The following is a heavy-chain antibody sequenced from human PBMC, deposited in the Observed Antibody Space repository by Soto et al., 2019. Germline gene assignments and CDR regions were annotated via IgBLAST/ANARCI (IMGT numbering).Heavy chain of an antibody. J-gene: IGHJ6*02. V-gene: IGHV3-33*01. Sequence: GGSLRLSCAASGFTFSSYGMHWVRQAPGKGLEWVAVIWYDGSNKYYADSVKGRFTISRDNSKNTLYLQMNSLRAEDTAVYYCARGITMVRLSYGMDVWGQGTTVTVS. CDR3: ARGITMVRLSYGMDV. CDR1: GFTFSSYG. CDR2: IWYDGSNK. D-gene: IGHD3-10*01.